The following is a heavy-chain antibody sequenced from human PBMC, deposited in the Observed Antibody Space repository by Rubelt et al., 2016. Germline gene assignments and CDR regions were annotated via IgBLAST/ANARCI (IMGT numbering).Heavy chain of an antibody. CDR1: GFSLSTSGMC. V-gene: IGHV2-70*15. CDR3: ARYYYYMDV. CDR2: IDWDDDK. J-gene: IGHJ6*03. Sequence: QVTLRESGPALVKPTQTLTLTCTFSGFSLSTSGMCVSWLRQPPGKALEGLARIDWDDDKYYRTSLKTRLPISKDTSKNQVVLTMTNMDPVDTATYYCARYYYYMDVWGKGTTVTVSS.